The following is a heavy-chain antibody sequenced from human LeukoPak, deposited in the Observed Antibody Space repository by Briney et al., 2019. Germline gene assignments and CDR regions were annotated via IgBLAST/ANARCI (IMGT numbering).Heavy chain of an antibody. Sequence: SETLSLTCTVSGGSISSYYWSWIRQPAGKGLEWIGRIYTSGSTNYNPSLKSRVTMSVDTSKNQFSLKLSSVTAADTAVYYCARGLAAGRAGDYYYYGMDVWGQGTTATVSS. V-gene: IGHV4-4*07. CDR3: ARGLAAGRAGDYYYYGMDV. J-gene: IGHJ6*02. CDR2: IYTSGST. D-gene: IGHD6-13*01. CDR1: GGSISSYY.